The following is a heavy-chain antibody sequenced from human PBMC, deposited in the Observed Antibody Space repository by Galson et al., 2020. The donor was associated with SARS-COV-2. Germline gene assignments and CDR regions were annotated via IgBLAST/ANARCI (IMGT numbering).Heavy chain of an antibody. V-gene: IGHV3-74*01. CDR1: GFTFSSYW. J-gene: IGHJ4*02. CDR3: ARGDMGNDYFDY. CDR2: LYSEGSST. Sequence: GGSLRLSCAASGFTFSSYWMHWVRQAPGKGLVWVSRLYSEGSSTSYADSVKGRFTISGDNAKNTLYLQMNSLRAKDTAVYYCARGDMGNDYFDYWGQGTLVTVSS. D-gene: IGHD7-27*01.